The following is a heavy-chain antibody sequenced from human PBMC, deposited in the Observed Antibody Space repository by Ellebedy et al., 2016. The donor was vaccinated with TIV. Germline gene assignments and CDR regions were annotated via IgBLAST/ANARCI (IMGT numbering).Heavy chain of an antibody. V-gene: IGHV3-33*01. CDR3: ARLGVIAAAGASDS. D-gene: IGHD6-13*01. Sequence: GESLKISCAASEFTFSSYGMHWVRQAPGKGLEWVAVIWYDGSNKYYADSVKGRFTISRDNSKNTLYLQMNSLRAEDTAGYYCARLGVIAAAGASDSWGQGTLVIVSS. CDR1: EFTFSSYG. CDR2: IWYDGSNK. J-gene: IGHJ4*02.